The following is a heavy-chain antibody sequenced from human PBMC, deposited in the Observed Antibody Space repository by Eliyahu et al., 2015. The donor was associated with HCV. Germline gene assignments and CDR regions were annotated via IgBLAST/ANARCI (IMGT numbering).Heavy chain of an antibody. CDR1: GFSLSNARMG. CDR3: ARTPRYYDSSGYQPGDHYYYYYMDV. D-gene: IGHD3-22*01. J-gene: IGHJ6*03. V-gene: IGHV2-26*01. CDR2: IFSNDEK. Sequence: QVTLKESGPVLVKPTETLTLTCTVSGFSLSNARMGVSWIRQPPGKALEWLAHIFSNDEKSYSTSLKSRLTISKDTSKSQVVLTMTNMDPVDTATYYCARTPRYYDSSGYQPGDHYYYYYMDVWGKGTTVTVSS.